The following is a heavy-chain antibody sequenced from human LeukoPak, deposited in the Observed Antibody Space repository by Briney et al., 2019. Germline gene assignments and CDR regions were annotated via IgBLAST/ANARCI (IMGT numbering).Heavy chain of an antibody. V-gene: IGHV3-21*01. CDR3: ARQDWLGDRYYFDS. CDR2: ISSSSSYI. D-gene: IGHD3-9*01. CDR1: GFTFSNYN. J-gene: IGHJ4*02. Sequence: GGSLRLSCAGSGFTFSNYNMNWVRQAPGKGLEWVSSISSSSSYIYYADSVKGRFTISRDNARNSLYLQMNSLRAEDTAVYYCARQDWLGDRYYFDSWGQGTLVTVSS.